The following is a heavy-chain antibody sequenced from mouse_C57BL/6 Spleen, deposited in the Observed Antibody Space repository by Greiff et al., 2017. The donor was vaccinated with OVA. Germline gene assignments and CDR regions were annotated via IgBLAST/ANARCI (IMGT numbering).Heavy chain of an antibody. V-gene: IGHV7-3*01. D-gene: IGHD1-1*01. J-gene: IGHJ1*03. CDR1: GFTFTDYY. Sequence: EVQGVESGGGLVQPGGSLSLSCAASGFTFTDYYMSWVRQPPGTALEWLGFIRNKANGYTTEYSASVKGRFTISRDNSQSILYLQMNALRAEDSATYYCARGRGWYFDVWGTGTTVTVSS. CDR3: ARGRGWYFDV. CDR2: IRNKANGYTT.